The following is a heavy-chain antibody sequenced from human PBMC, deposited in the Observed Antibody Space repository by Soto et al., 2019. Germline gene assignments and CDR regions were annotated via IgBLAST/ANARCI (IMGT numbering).Heavy chain of an antibody. CDR2: ISSNGGST. Sequence: EVQLVESGGGLVQPGGSLRLSCAASGFTFSSYAMHWVRQAPGKGLEYVSAISSNGGSTYYANSVKGRFTISRDNSKNTRYLQMGSLRAEDMAVYYFLRGALWTTVTTPFDYWGQGTLVTVSS. V-gene: IGHV3-64*01. J-gene: IGHJ4*02. D-gene: IGHD4-17*01. CDR3: LRGALWTTVTTPFDY. CDR1: GFTFSSYA.